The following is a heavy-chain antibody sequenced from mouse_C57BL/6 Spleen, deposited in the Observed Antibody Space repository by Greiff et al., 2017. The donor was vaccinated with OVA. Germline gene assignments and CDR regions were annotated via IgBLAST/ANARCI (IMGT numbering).Heavy chain of an antibody. CDR1: GFTFSDYG. J-gene: IGHJ2*01. CDR3: ARHEGGFFDY. V-gene: IGHV5-15*01. Sequence: EVQGVESGGGLVQPGGSLKLSCAASGFTFSDYGMAWVRQAPRKGPEWVAFISNLAYSIYYADTVTGRFTISRENAKNTLYLEMSSLRSEDTAMYYCARHEGGFFDYWGQGTTLTVSS. CDR2: ISNLAYSI.